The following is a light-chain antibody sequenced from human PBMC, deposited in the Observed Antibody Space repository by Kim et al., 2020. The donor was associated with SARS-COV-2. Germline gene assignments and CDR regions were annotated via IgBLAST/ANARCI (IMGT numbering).Light chain of an antibody. J-gene: IGKJ4*01. V-gene: IGKV3-20*01. CDR2: GAS. CDR3: QQYGSSRLG. CDR1: QSVSSNY. Sequence: LSPGERATLSCRASQSVSSNYLAWYQQKPGQAPRLLVYGASSRATGIPDRFSGSGSGTDFTLTISRLEPEDFAVYYCQQYGSSRLGFGGGTKLEIK.